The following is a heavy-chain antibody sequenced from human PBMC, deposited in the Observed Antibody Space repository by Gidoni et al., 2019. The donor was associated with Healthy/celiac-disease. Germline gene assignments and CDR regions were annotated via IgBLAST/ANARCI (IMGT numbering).Heavy chain of an antibody. J-gene: IGHJ2*01. CDR2: ISTYNGKT. Sequence: QVQLVQSGAEVKKPGASVKVSCKTSGYAFTSYGISWVRQAPGQGLEWMGWISTYNGKTKYAQKLQGRVTMTTDTSTSTAYMELRSLRSDDTAVYYCARGVVVTAIYWYFDLWGRGTLVTVSS. CDR3: ARGVVVTAIYWYFDL. V-gene: IGHV1-18*01. D-gene: IGHD2-21*02. CDR1: GYAFTSYG.